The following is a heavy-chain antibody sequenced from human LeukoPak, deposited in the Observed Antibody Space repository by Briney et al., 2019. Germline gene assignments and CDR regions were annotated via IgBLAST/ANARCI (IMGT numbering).Heavy chain of an antibody. V-gene: IGHV3-48*01. CDR1: GFPFIEYS. J-gene: IGHJ4*02. CDR2: IGIDSGNT. D-gene: IGHD1-1*01. CDR3: ARDHNYAFDN. Sequence: GGSLRLSCTASGFPFIEYSMNWVRQAPGKGLEWISYIGIDSGNTKYADSVRGRFTISADRAQNSLYLQMDSLRVEDTAVYYCARDHNYAFDNWGQGTLVSVAS.